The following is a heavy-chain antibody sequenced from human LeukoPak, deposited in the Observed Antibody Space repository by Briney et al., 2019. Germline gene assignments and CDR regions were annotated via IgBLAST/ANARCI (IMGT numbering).Heavy chain of an antibody. J-gene: IGHJ4*02. CDR2: INPNSGGT. CDR1: GYTFTGYY. D-gene: IGHD3-16*02. CDR3: ARARFYDYVWGSYRYHPYYFDY. Sequence: ASVKVSCKASGYTFTGYYMHWVRQAPGQGLEWMGWINPNSGGTNYAQKFQGRVTMTRDTSISTAYMELSRLRSDDTAVYYCARARFYDYVWGSYRYHPYYFDYWGQGTLVTVSS. V-gene: IGHV1-2*02.